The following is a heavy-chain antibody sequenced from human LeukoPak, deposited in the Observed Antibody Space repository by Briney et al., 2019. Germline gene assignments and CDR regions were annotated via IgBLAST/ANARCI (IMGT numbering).Heavy chain of an antibody. Sequence: ASVKVSCKASGYTFTGYYMHWVRQAPGQGLEWMGWINPNSGGTSYAQKFQGRVTMTRDTSTSTVYMELSSLRSEDTAVYYCAREGVKGSSNWFDPWGQGTLVTVSS. CDR1: GYTFTGYY. J-gene: IGHJ5*02. V-gene: IGHV1-2*02. D-gene: IGHD3-10*01. CDR3: AREGVKGSSNWFDP. CDR2: INPNSGGT.